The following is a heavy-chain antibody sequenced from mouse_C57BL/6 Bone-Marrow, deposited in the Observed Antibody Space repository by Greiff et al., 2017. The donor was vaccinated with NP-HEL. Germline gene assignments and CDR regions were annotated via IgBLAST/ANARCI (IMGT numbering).Heavy chain of an antibody. CDR2: IYPGSGNT. CDR1: GYSFTSYY. V-gene: IGHV1-66*01. CDR3: ARVGDGYPCAY. J-gene: IGHJ3*01. D-gene: IGHD2-3*01. Sequence: QVQLQQSGPELVKPGASVKISCKASGYSFTSYYIHWVKQRPGQGLEWIGWIYPGSGNTKYNEKFKGKATLTADTSSSPAYMQLSSLTSEDSAVYYCARVGDGYPCAYWGQGTLVTVSA.